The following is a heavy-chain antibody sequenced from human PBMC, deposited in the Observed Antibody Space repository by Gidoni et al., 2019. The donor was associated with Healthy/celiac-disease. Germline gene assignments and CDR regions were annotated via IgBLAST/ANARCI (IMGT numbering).Heavy chain of an antibody. Sequence: EVQLLESGGGMVQPGGSLRLSCAASAFTFSSYALSRVRQAPGMGLGWVSATSGSGGSTHYSDTVKGRFTISRAKSKNSLNLQMNSLRAEDAALYYCAKGQVRRLYYLDYWGQGTLVTVSS. V-gene: IGHV3-23*01. CDR1: AFTFSSYA. J-gene: IGHJ4*02. CDR3: AKGQVRRLYYLDY. CDR2: TSGSGGST. D-gene: IGHD3-16*01.